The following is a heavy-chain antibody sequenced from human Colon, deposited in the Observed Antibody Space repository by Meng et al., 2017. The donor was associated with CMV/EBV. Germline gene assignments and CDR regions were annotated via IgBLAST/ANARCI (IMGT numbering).Heavy chain of an antibody. V-gene: IGHV4-39*07. CDR3: ARRTTDGLDTVRAFDI. J-gene: IGHJ3*02. Sequence: SETLSLTCTVSGDSISSEIYYWDWMRQPPGQGLEWIGSVYYSGSTFYNPSLTSRVTMSLDTSENHFSLKLTSVTAADTAVYFCARRTTDGLDTVRAFDIWGQGTRVTVSS. CDR1: GDSISSEIYY. D-gene: IGHD4-17*01. CDR2: VYYSGST.